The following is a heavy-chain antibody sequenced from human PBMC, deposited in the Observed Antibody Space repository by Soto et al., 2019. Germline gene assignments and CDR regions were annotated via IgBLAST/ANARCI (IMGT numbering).Heavy chain of an antibody. J-gene: IGHJ4*02. CDR3: ASHLDIVGLFDY. CDR1: GGTFSSYD. D-gene: IGHD5-12*01. V-gene: IGHV1-69*06. CDR2: IIPIFGTA. Sequence: QVQLVQSGAEVKKPGSSVKVSCKASGGTFSSYDISWVRQAPGQGLEWMGGIIPIFGTANYAQKFQGRLTITSDKSTSTAYMELSSLRSEDMAVYYCASHLDIVGLFDYWGQGTLVTVSS.